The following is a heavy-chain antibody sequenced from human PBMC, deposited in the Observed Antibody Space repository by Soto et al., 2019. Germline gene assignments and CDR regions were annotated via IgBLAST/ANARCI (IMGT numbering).Heavy chain of an antibody. J-gene: IGHJ4*02. D-gene: IGHD2-21*01. Sequence: EVQLVESGGGLVQPGGSLRLSCAASGFTFSSYWMTWVRQAPGKGLEWVVNIKQDGSEKYYVDSVKGRFTISRDNAESSMVLQMNSLRDEDTAVYYCAKGVIGNIDYWGQGTLVTVSS. V-gene: IGHV3-7*01. CDR2: IKQDGSEK. CDR3: AKGVIGNIDY. CDR1: GFTFSSYW.